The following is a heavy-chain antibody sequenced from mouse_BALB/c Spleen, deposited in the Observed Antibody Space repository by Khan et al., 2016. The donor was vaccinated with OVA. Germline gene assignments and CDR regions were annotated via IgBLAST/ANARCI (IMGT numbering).Heavy chain of an antibody. CDR1: GYSFTDYT. D-gene: IGHD1-1*01. J-gene: IGHJ3*01. CDR2: INPYNGGT. CDR3: ARGNYYGSNSWFGY. Sequence: EVQLQQSGPELVKPGTSMKISCKASGYSFTDYTMNWVKQSHGKNLEWIGLINPYNGGTSYNQKFKGKATLTVDKSSSTAYMELISLTSEDSAVYYGARGNYYGSNSWFGYWGQGTLVTVSA. V-gene: IGHV1-18*01.